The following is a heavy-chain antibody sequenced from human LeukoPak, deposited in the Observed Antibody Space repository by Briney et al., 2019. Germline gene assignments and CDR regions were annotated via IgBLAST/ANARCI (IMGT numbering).Heavy chain of an antibody. CDR1: GFQFSRNV. D-gene: IGHD2-8*01. CDR2: IRYEGTKT. Sequence: AGVSLRLSCTASGFQFSRNVMHCVRQAPAKGLEGGAFIRYEGTKTFYGDSVRGRFTISRDNSKNTLYLEMNSLRHEDTAVYSCARDFDDVNGNFYYIPDFWGQGTLVTVSS. CDR3: ARDFDDVNGNFYYIPDF. V-gene: IGHV3-30*02. J-gene: IGHJ4*02.